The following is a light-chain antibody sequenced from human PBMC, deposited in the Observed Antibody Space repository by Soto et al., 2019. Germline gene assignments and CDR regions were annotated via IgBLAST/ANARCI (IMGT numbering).Light chain of an antibody. Sequence: QSVLTQPRSVSGSPVQSVTISCTGTSSDVGGYNYVSWYQQHPGKAPKLMIYDVSKRPSGVPDRFSGSKSGNTASLTISGLQAEDEADYYCFSYAGRHTSVVFGGGTTLTVL. V-gene: IGLV2-11*01. J-gene: IGLJ2*01. CDR2: DVS. CDR3: FSYAGRHTSVV. CDR1: SSDVGGYNY.